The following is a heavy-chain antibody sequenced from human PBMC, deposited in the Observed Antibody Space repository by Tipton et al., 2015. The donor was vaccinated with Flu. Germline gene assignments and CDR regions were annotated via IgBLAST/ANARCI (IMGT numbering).Heavy chain of an antibody. D-gene: IGHD2/OR15-2a*01. J-gene: IGHJ4*02. CDR2: IRSKTYGGTI. CDR3: TYFWPARY. CDR1: GIRFGDYA. Sequence: SLRLSCTTSGIRFGDYAVSWFRQAPGKGLEWLGFIRSKTYGGTIEYAASVRGRFTISRDDSKSIAYLQMNSLKTEDTAVYYCTYFWPARYWGQGTLVTVSS. V-gene: IGHV3-49*03.